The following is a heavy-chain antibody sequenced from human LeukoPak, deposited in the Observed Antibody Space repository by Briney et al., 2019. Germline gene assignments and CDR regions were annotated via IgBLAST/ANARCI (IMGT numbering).Heavy chain of an antibody. CDR2: IYYSGST. Sequence: SETLSLTCTVSGGSISSGGYYWSWIRQHPGKGLEWIGYIYYSGSTYYNPSLKSRVIISVDTSKNQFSLKLSSVTAADSAVYYCAREIAAAGYFDYWGQGTLVTVSS. V-gene: IGHV4-31*03. CDR1: GGSISSGGYY. CDR3: AREIAAAGYFDY. D-gene: IGHD6-13*01. J-gene: IGHJ4*02.